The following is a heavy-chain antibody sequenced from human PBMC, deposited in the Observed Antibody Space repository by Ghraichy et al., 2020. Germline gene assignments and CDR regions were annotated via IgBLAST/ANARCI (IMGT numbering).Heavy chain of an antibody. CDR1: GASVSSGRYS. CDR3: VSFDRGDP. Sequence: SETLSLTCSVSGASVSSGRYSWSWVRQPPGKGLGWIGYFHYTGSTYYSPSLTSRATISIDTYQNHFSLGLRSVTAADTAVYYCVSFDRGDPWGKWTLVTVSS. D-gene: IGHD3-10*01. J-gene: IGHJ5*02. CDR2: FHYTGST. V-gene: IGHV4-61*01.